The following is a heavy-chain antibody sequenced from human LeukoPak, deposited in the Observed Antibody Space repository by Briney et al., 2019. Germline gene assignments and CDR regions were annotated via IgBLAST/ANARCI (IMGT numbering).Heavy chain of an antibody. D-gene: IGHD4-17*01. CDR2: INHSGST. CDR1: GGSFSGYY. Sequence: SETLSLTCAVYGGSFSGYYWSWIRQPPGKGLEWIGEINHSGSTNYNPSLKSRVTISVDTSKNQFSLKLSSVTAADTAVYYCARLDYGDNLDYWGQGTLVTVSS. V-gene: IGHV4-34*01. CDR3: ARLDYGDNLDY. J-gene: IGHJ4*02.